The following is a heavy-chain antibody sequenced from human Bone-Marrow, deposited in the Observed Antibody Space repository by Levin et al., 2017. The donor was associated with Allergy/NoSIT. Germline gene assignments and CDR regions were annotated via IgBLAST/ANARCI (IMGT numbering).Heavy chain of an antibody. D-gene: IGHD3-22*01. J-gene: IGHJ3*01. CDR3: ETAGPTSGYADAFEF. V-gene: IGHV3-30*04. CDR2: ISHDERSI. Sequence: GESLKISCAVSGFTFSRFVLHWVRQAPGKGLEWVAVISHDERSIIYADSVRGRFTISKDNSKNTLYLQMNSLRDEDTAVYYCETAGPTSGYADAFEFWGQGTTVTVSS. CDR1: GFTFSRFV.